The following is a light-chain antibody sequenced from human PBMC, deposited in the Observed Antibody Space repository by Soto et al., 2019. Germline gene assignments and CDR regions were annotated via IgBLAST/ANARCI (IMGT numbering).Light chain of an antibody. V-gene: IGLV2-8*01. Sequence: QSVLTQPPSASGSPLQSVTISCTGTSSDVGDYNYVSWYQQHPGKAPKLMIYEVSKRPSGVPDRFSGSKSGNTASLTVSGLQAEDEADYYCSSYAGSLYIFGTGTKLTVL. J-gene: IGLJ1*01. CDR2: EVS. CDR1: SSDVGDYNY. CDR3: SSYAGSLYI.